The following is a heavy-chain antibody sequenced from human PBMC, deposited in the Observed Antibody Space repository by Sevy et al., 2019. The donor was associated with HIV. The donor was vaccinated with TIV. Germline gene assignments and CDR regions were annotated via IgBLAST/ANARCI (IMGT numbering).Heavy chain of an antibody. CDR2: ISSSNNYI. D-gene: IGHD6-19*01. J-gene: IGHJ3*02. CDR3: ARGNDAAVAGLWDAFDI. Sequence: GGSLRLSCAASGFTFSSYIMNWVRQAPGKGLEWVSSISSSNNYIYYADSLKGRFTISRDNAKNSLYLQMNSLRAEDTAVYYCARGNDAAVAGLWDAFDIWGQGTMVTVSS. V-gene: IGHV3-21*01. CDR1: GFTFSSYI.